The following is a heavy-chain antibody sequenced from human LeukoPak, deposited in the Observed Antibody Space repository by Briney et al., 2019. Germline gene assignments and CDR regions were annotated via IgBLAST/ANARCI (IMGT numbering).Heavy chain of an antibody. Sequence: ASVKVTCKASGYTFTGYYMHWVRQARCQGLEWMGWINPNSGGTNYAQKFQGRVTMTRDTSISTAYIELSRLRSDDAAVYYSSKCPTDAQFSYWGQGTLVTVSS. CDR3: SKCPTDAQFSY. CDR1: GYTFTGYY. CDR2: INPNSGGT. J-gene: IGHJ4*02. D-gene: IGHD2-2*01. V-gene: IGHV1-2*02.